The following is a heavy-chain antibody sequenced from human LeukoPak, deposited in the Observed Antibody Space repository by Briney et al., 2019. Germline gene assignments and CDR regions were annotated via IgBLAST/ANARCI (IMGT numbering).Heavy chain of an antibody. V-gene: IGHV3-21*01. CDR3: AGRSCSNGVCPFDQ. D-gene: IGHD2-8*01. Sequence: PGGSLRLSCAASGFTFSRYSMNWVRQAPGKGLGWVSSISSGSSAKYYIDSVKGRFTISRDNAQKSLYLQMDSLRAEDTATYYCAGRSCSNGVCPFDQWGQGTPVTVSS. J-gene: IGHJ4*02. CDR1: GFTFSRYS. CDR2: ISSGSSAK.